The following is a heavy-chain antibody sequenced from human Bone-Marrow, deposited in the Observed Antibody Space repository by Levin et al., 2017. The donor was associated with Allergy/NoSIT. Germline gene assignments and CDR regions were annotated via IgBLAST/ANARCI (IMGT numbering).Heavy chain of an antibody. J-gene: IGHJ3*01. CDR1: GFTFSNHW. V-gene: IGHV3-74*01. CDR3: AREGDSRWYSALDV. Sequence: GGSLRLSCAASGFTFSNHWFHWVRQGPGKGLVWLSRINSDGSNTDHAASVKGRFTMSRDNAKNTLYLQMNSLRVEDTGVYYCAREGDSRWYSALDVWGQGTMVSVSS. D-gene: IGHD6-13*01. CDR2: INSDGSNT.